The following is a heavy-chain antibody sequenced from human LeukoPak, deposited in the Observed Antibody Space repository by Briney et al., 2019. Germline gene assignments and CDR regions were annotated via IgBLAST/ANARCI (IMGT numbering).Heavy chain of an antibody. V-gene: IGHV1-46*01. D-gene: IGHD5-24*01. J-gene: IGHJ6*03. CDR3: ARDVVEMATIRYYYYYYMDV. CDR1: GGTFSSYA. CDR2: INPSGGST. Sequence: AASVKVSCKASGGTFSSYAISWVRQAPGQGLEWMGIINPSGGSTSYAQKFQGRVTMTRDTSTSTVYMELSSLRSEDTAVYYCARDVVEMATIRYYYYYYMDVWGKGTTVTI.